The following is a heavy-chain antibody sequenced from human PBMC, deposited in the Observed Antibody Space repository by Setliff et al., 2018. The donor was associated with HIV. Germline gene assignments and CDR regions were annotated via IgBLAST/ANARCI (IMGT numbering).Heavy chain of an antibody. D-gene: IGHD5-18*01. CDR1: GGSISSFY. V-gene: IGHV4-59*01. CDR3: ARAGSYGWDY. CDR2: IYYSGST. J-gene: IGHJ4*02. Sequence: PSETLSLTCTVSGGSISSFYWTWIRQPPGKGQEWIGYIYYSGSTNYNPSLKSRLTISVDTSKNQVSLKLSSVTAADTAVYYCARAGSYGWDYWGQGTLVTVSS.